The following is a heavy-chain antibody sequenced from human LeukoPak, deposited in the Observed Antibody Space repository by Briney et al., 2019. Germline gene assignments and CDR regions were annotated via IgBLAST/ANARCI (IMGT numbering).Heavy chain of an antibody. CDR1: GFTFSSYA. D-gene: IGHD3-10*01. CDR2: ISGSGGST. J-gene: IGHJ5*02. V-gene: IGHV3-23*01. Sequence: GGSLRLSCAASGFTFSSYAMSWVRQAPGKGLEWVSAISGSGGSTYYADSVKGRSTISRDNSKNTLYLQMNSLRAEDTAVYYCAKALSLWFGELSFDPWGQGTLVTVSS. CDR3: AKALSLWFGELSFDP.